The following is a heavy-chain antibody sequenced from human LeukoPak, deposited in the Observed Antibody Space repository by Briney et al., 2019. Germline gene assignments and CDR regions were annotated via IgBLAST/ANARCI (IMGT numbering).Heavy chain of an antibody. CDR2: ISYDGSNK. CDR3: ASLLGYCSSTSCPIVGPMDV. V-gene: IGHV3-30*04. Sequence: GGSLRLSCAASGFTFSSYAMHWVRQAPGKGLEWVAVISYDGSNKYYADSVKGRFTISRDNSKNTLYLQMNSLRAEDTAVYYCASLLGYCSSTSCPIVGPMDVWAKGPRSPSP. CDR1: GFTFSSYA. D-gene: IGHD2-2*01. J-gene: IGHJ6*02.